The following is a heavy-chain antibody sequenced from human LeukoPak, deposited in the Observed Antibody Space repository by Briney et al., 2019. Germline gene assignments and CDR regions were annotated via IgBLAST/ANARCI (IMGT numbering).Heavy chain of an antibody. J-gene: IGHJ4*02. Sequence: GGSLRLSCAASGFTFSSYWMHWVRQAPGKGLVWVSRINSDGSSTSYADSVKGRFTISRDNSKNTLYLQMNSLRAEDTAVYYCAKGGSGSYPFDYWGQGTLVTVSS. CDR1: GFTFSSYW. CDR3: AKGGSGSYPFDY. V-gene: IGHV3-74*01. D-gene: IGHD3-10*01. CDR2: INSDGSST.